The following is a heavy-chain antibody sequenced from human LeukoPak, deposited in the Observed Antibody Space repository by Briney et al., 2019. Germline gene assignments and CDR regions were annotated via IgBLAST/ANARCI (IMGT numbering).Heavy chain of an antibody. CDR1: GFTFSSYG. CDR2: ISYDGSNK. D-gene: IGHD6-13*01. Sequence: GGSLRLSCAASGFTFSSYGMHWVRQAPGKGLEWVAVISYDGSNKYYADSVKGRFTISRDSSKNTLYLQMNSLRAEDTAVYYCAKGYSSSWYNYFDYWGQGTLVTVSS. J-gene: IGHJ4*02. V-gene: IGHV3-30*18. CDR3: AKGYSSSWYNYFDY.